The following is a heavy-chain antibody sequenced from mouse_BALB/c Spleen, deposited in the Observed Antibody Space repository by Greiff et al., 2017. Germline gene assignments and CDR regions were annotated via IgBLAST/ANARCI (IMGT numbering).Heavy chain of an antibody. J-gene: IGHJ2*01. V-gene: IGHV1-66*01. CDR1: GYSFTSYY. CDR2: IFPGSGNT. Sequence: QVHVKQSGPELVKPGASVKISCKASGYSFTSYYIHWVKQRPGQGLEWIGWIFPGSGNTKYNEKFKGKATLTADTSSSTAYMQLSSLTSEDSAVYFCARSDPGYYFDYWGQGTTLTVSS. CDR3: ARSDPGYYFDY.